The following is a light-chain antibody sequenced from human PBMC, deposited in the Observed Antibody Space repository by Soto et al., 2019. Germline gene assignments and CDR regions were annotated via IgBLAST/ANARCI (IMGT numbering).Light chain of an antibody. CDR2: GNS. Sequence: QSVLTQPPSVSGAPGQRVTISCTGSSSNIGAGYDVHWYQQLPGTAPKLLIYGNSNRPSGVPDRFSGSKSGTSASLAITGLQAEDEADYYCSSYTSSSTRFVFGTGTKVTLL. V-gene: IGLV1-40*01. CDR1: SSNIGAGYD. CDR3: SSYTSSSTRFV. J-gene: IGLJ1*01.